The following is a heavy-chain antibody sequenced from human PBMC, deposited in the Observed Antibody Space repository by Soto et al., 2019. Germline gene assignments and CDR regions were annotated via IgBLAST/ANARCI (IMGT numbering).Heavy chain of an antibody. V-gene: IGHV4-30-2*01. J-gene: IGHJ6*02. CDR1: GGSISSGGYS. CDR3: ARAPGYSYGYMDYYYGMDV. CDR2: IYHSGST. D-gene: IGHD5-18*01. Sequence: SETLSLTCAVSGGSISSGGYSWSWIRQPPGKGLEWIGYIYHSGSTYYNPSLKSRVTISVDRSKNQFSLKLSSVTAADTAVYYCARAPGYSYGYMDYYYGMDVWGQGTTVTVSS.